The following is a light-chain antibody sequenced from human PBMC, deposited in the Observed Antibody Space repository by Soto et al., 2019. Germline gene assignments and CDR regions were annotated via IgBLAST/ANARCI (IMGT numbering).Light chain of an antibody. J-gene: IGKJ1*01. CDR1: QSVSSSY. CDR3: QQYGCSLWT. V-gene: IGKV3-20*01. CDR2: GAS. Sequence: EIVLTQSPGTLSLSPGERATLSCRASQSVSSSYLAWYQQKPGQAPRLLIYGASSRATGIPDRFSGSGSGTDFTLTISRLEPEDLAVYYCQQYGCSLWTFGQGTKVEIK.